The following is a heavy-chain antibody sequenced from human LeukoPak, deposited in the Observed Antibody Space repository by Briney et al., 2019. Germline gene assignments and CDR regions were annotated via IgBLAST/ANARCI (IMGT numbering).Heavy chain of an antibody. Sequence: GGSLRLSCVVSGFTFKTYSMNWVRQAPGKGLEWVSSISSGGTYVDYADSVKGRFTISRDNAKNSLYLQMNSLRAEDTALYYCAKDLTYQPNAFDIWGQGTMVTVSS. CDR2: ISSGGTYV. CDR1: GFTFKTYS. CDR3: AKDLTYQPNAFDI. V-gene: IGHV3-21*04. D-gene: IGHD2-2*01. J-gene: IGHJ3*02.